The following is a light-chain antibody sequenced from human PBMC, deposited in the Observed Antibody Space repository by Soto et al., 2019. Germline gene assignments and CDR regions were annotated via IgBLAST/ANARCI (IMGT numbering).Light chain of an antibody. CDR2: AAF. J-gene: IGKJ1*01. Sequence: DIQLTQSPSSLSSSVGDRVTITCRASQSISSYLHWYQQKPGIAPKLLIYAAFRLHSGVPSRFSGSGSGTDFTLTISSLQPEDFATYYCQQCDNSTWTFGHGTKVDIK. CDR3: QQCDNSTWT. V-gene: IGKV1-39*01. CDR1: QSISSY.